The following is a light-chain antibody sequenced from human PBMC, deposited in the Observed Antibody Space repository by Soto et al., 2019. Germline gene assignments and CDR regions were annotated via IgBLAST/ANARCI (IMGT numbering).Light chain of an antibody. CDR2: DAS. CDR3: QHRSSYPPA. V-gene: IGKV3-11*01. CDR1: QSVSSD. J-gene: IGKJ1*01. Sequence: DIALTQSPAPLSVSPGERATLSCRASQSVSSDLAWYQQKPGQAPRLLTYDASNRAIGIPARFSGSWSGTDCTLTISSLQPEDVAAYYCQHRSSYPPAFGRGTKVDIK.